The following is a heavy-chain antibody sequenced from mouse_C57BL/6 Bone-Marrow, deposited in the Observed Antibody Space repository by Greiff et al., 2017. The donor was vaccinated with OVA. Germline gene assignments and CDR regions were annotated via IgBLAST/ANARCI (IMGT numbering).Heavy chain of an antibody. CDR3: AGGTAKAKGAWFAY. CDR1: GYTFTSYW. CDR2: IHPNSGST. V-gene: IGHV1-64*01. D-gene: IGHD3-3*01. J-gene: IGHJ3*01. Sequence: VQLQQPGAELVKPGASVKLSCKASGYTFTSYWMHWVKQRPGQGLEWIGMIHPNSGSTNYNEKFKSKATLTVDKSSSTAYMQLSSLTSEDSAVYYCAGGTAKAKGAWFAYWGQGTLVTVSA.